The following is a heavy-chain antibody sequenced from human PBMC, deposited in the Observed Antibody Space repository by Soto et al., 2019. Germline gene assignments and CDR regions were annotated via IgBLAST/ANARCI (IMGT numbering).Heavy chain of an antibody. CDR2: TYYRSKWYN. V-gene: IGHV6-1*01. CDR3: ARVGYSSGWMIYYYYGMDV. D-gene: IGHD6-19*01. Sequence: PSQTLSLTCAISGDSVSSNSAAWNWIRQSPSRGLEWLGRTYYRSKWYNDYAVSVKSRITINPDTSKNQFSLQLNSVTPEDTAMYYCARVGYSSGWMIYYYYGMDVWGQGTTVTVSS. J-gene: IGHJ6*02. CDR1: GDSVSSNSAA.